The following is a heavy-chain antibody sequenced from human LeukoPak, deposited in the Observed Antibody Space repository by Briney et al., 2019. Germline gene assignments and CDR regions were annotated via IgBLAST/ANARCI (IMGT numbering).Heavy chain of an antibody. Sequence: PSETLSLTSAVSGGSISGYYWSWIRQPPRKGLEWIGYIYYSGISNYNPSLKSRVTISVDTSNNQFSLRLSSVTAADTAMYYCAREKYGGSNDYWGQGTLVTVSS. V-gene: IGHV4-59*01. J-gene: IGHJ4*02. CDR3: AREKYGGSNDY. CDR1: GGSISGYY. CDR2: IYYSGIS. D-gene: IGHD1-26*01.